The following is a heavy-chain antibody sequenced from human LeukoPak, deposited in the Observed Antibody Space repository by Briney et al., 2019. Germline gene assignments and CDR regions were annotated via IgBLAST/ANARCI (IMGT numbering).Heavy chain of an antibody. CDR1: GFTFSSYA. V-gene: IGHV3-23*01. Sequence: GGSLRLSCVGSGFTFSSYAMSWVRQAPGKGLEWVSAISGSGGSTYYADSVKGRFTISRDNSKNTLYLQMNSLRAEDTAVYYCAKEPRDGYNPSYWGQGTLVTVSS. CDR3: AKEPRDGYNPSY. CDR2: ISGSGGST. J-gene: IGHJ4*02. D-gene: IGHD5-12*01.